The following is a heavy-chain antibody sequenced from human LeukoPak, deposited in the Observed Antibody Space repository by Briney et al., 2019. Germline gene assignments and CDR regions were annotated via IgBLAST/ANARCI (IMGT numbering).Heavy chain of an antibody. Sequence: SVKVSCKASGGTFSSYAISWVRQAPGQGLEWMGRIIPILGIANYAQEFQGRVTITADKSTSTAYMELSSLRSEDTAVYYCARATTLVRGAPFDYWGQGTLVTVSS. D-gene: IGHD3-10*01. CDR2: IIPILGIA. V-gene: IGHV1-69*04. CDR1: GGTFSSYA. CDR3: ARATTLVRGAPFDY. J-gene: IGHJ4*02.